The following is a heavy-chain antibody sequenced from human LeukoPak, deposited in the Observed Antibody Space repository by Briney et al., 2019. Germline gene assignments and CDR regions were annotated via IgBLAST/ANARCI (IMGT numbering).Heavy chain of an antibody. V-gene: IGHV3-74*03. D-gene: IGHD6-19*01. CDR1: GFTSSSYW. CDR2: INTDVSRT. J-gene: IGHJ4*02. Sequence: SLRLSCAPSGFTSSSYWMHWVRHAPGKGLVWVSRINTDVSRTTYTDSAKGRFTISRDNAKNALYLQMNSLRAEDTAVYYCARDRYDSGWRVPDHWGQGTLVTVSS. CDR3: ARDRYDSGWRVPDH.